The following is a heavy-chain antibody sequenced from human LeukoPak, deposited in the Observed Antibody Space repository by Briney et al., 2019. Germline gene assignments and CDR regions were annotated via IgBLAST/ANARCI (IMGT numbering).Heavy chain of an antibody. CDR2: INLDGTDI. D-gene: IGHD1-26*01. V-gene: IGHV3-21*05. CDR1: GFSFSTHS. Sequence: GGSLTLSCAASGFSFSTHSMNWVREAPGKGLEWISFINLDGTDIHYGESVKGRFTISRDNAKNSLYLQMHTLRAEDTAVYYCAGDGVGVLPGDAFDIWSQGTMVTVSS. CDR3: AGDGVGVLPGDAFDI. J-gene: IGHJ3*02.